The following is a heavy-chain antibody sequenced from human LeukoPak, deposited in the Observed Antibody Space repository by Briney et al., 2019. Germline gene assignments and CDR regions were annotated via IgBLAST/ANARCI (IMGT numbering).Heavy chain of an antibody. CDR1: GYTVSSNY. D-gene: IGHD5/OR15-5a*01. Sequence: GGSLRLSCAASGYTVSSNYMSWVRQAPAQGLEWVSIIYSVGSTYYADSVQGRFTISRDNSKTTLYLQMNTLRAEDTAIYYCARGGSGLYSVSSAFDIWGQGTMVTVSS. CDR3: ARGGSGLYSVSSAFDI. V-gene: IGHV3-53*01. J-gene: IGHJ3*02. CDR2: IYSVGST.